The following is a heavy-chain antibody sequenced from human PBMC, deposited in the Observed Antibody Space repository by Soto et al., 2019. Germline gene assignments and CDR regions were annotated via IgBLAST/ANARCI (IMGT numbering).Heavy chain of an antibody. CDR2: IYRGDAT. Sequence: WWSLRLSWAVSGFSVSDNDMSWVRQAPGKGLAWVSVIYRGDATHYADSVKGRFTISRDNSKNTVYLQMNSLRAEDTAVYYCARDRSDSSRADSFDIWGQGTMVTVSS. CDR3: ARDRSDSSRADSFDI. CDR1: GFSVSDND. V-gene: IGHV3-53*01. D-gene: IGHD6-25*01. J-gene: IGHJ3*02.